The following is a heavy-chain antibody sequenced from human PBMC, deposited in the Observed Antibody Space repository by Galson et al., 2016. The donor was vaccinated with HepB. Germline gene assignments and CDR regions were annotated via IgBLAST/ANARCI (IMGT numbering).Heavy chain of an antibody. D-gene: IGHD2-15*01. CDR3: VSDGSVAREDY. Sequence: SLRLSCAASGFTFRNYGMHWVRQVPGKGLEWVAVISYDGSNKFYADSVKGRFTISRDNAKNTLYMQMNSLRAEDTALYYCVSDGSVAREDYWGQGTLVTVSS. CDR2: ISYDGSNK. CDR1: GFTFRNYG. J-gene: IGHJ4*02. V-gene: IGHV3-30*03.